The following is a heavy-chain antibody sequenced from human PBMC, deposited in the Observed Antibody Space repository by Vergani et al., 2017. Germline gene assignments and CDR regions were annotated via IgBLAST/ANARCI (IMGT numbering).Heavy chain of an antibody. J-gene: IGHJ5*02. CDR3: ATLPLQTQQQVTS. D-gene: IGHD6-13*01. V-gene: IGHV3-72*01. CDR1: GFALNRHA. Sequence: VQLVESGGGVVQPGTSLRLSCVVSGFALNRHAMYWVRQAPGKGLEWVAFIRNKAYGGTTEYAASVKGRFTISRDDSRNSLYLQMNSLKTEDTAVYYCATLPLQTQQQVTSWGQGTLVTVAS. CDR2: IRNKAYGGTT.